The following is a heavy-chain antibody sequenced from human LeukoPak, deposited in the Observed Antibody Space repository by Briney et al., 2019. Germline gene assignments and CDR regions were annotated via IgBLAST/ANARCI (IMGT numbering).Heavy chain of an antibody. CDR2: IKEDGTEK. D-gene: IGHD4-17*01. J-gene: IGHJ3*02. CDR1: GFNISDFW. CDR3: ARLWDYGDFQNAFDI. Sequence: PGGSLRLSCAASGFNISDFWMTWVRQAPGKGLEWVANIKEDGTEKHLVDSVKGRFTISRDNAKKSLYLQMNSLRAEDTAVYYCARLWDYGDFQNAFDIWGQGTTVTVSS. V-gene: IGHV3-7*01.